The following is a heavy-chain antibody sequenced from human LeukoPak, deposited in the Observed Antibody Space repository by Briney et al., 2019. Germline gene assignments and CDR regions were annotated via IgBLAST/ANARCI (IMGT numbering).Heavy chain of an antibody. CDR1: GFPFGSYW. CDR2: IKQDGSKK. V-gene: IGHV3-7*04. D-gene: IGHD5-24*01. J-gene: IGHJ4*02. Sequence: PGGSLRLSCVASGFPFGSYWMTWVRQAPGKGLEWVANIKQDGSKKSYVDSVKGRFTISRGNVKNSLYLQMNSLRAEDTAIYYCTRVGYIDEGIDYWGQGTLVTVSS. CDR3: TRVGYIDEGIDY.